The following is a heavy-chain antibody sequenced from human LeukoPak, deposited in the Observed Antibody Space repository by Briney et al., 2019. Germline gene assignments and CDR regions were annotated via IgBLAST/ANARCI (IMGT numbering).Heavy chain of an antibody. CDR2: MNPNSGNT. V-gene: IGHV1-8*02. D-gene: IGHD3-9*01. Sequence: ASVKVSCKASGYTFTSYYMHWVRQAPGQGLEWMGWMNPNSGNTGYAQKFQGRVTMTRNTSISTAYMELSSLRSEDTAVYYCARVRGFDWLPSDAFDIWGQGTMVTVSS. J-gene: IGHJ3*02. CDR3: ARVRGFDWLPSDAFDI. CDR1: GYTFTSYY.